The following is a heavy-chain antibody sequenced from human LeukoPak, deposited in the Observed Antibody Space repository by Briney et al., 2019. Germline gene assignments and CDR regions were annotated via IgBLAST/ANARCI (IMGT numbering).Heavy chain of an antibody. CDR2: INQDGSAE. Sequence: GGSLRLSCVASGLTFSTYSMSWVRQAPGKGLDWVASINQDGSAEYYVDSVRGRFTISRDNAKNSLYLQVNSLRVDDTAVYYCVRLFGGVTTFDYWGQGTLVTVSS. CDR1: GLTFSTYS. V-gene: IGHV3-7*01. D-gene: IGHD4-17*01. CDR3: VRLFGGVTTFDY. J-gene: IGHJ4*02.